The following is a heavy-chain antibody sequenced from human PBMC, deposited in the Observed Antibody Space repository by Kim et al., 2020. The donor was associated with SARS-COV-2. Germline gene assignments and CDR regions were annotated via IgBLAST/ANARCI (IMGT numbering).Heavy chain of an antibody. V-gene: IGHV4-30-2*04. CDR3: AREAAAEGIFDY. D-gene: IGHD6-13*01. J-gene: IGHJ4*02. Sequence: YYNPSLKRLVTISVDTSKNQFSLKLSSVTAADTAVYYCAREAAAEGIFDYWGQGTLVTVSS.